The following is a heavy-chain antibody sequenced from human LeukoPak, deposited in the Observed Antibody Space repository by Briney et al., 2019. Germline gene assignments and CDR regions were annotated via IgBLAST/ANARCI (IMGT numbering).Heavy chain of an antibody. CDR2: INSSGSTI. V-gene: IGHV3-48*03. CDR3: ARDQETTAYYYYGMDV. Sequence: GGSLRLSCAASGFTFSSYEMNWVRQAPGKGLEWVSYINSSGSTIYYADSVKGRFTISRDNAKNSLYLQMNSLRAEDTAVYYCARDQETTAYYYYGMDVWGQGTTVTVSS. D-gene: IGHD1-1*01. CDR1: GFTFSSYE. J-gene: IGHJ6*02.